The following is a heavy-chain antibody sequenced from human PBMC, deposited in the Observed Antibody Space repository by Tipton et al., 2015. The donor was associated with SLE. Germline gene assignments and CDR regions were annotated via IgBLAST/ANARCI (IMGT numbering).Heavy chain of an antibody. CDR2: IYTSGST. J-gene: IGHJ6*02. V-gene: IGHV4-61*09. CDR1: GGSISSGSYY. Sequence: TLSLTCTVSGGSISSGSYYWSWIRQPAGKGLEWIGYIYTSGSTNYNPSLKSRVTISVDTSKNQFSLKLSSVTAADTAVYYCRGYNYHYYYSGMDVWGQGTTVTVSS. D-gene: IGHD5-24*01. CDR3: RGYNYHYYYSGMDV.